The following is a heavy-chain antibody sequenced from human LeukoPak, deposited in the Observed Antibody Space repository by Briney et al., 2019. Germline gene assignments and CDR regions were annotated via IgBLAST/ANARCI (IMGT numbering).Heavy chain of an antibody. CDR3: AKGYCSGGSCKYYFDY. J-gene: IGHJ4*02. V-gene: IGHV1-2*06. Sequence: ASVKVSCKASVYTFTGYYMHWVRQAPGQGLEWMGRINPNSGGTNYAQKFQGRVTMTRDTSISTAYMELSRLRSDDTAVYYCAKGYCSGGSCKYYFDYWGQGTLVTVSS. CDR1: VYTFTGYY. D-gene: IGHD2-15*01. CDR2: INPNSGGT.